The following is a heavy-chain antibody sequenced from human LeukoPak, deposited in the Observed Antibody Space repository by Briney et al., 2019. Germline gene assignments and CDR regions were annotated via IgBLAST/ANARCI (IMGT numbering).Heavy chain of an antibody. CDR3: AGTPVLMVYATFDY. J-gene: IGHJ4*02. CDR2: IIPIFGTA. Sequence: ASVKVSCKASGGTFSSYAISWVRQAPGQGLEWMGGIIPIFGTANYAQKFQGRVTITTGESTSTAYMELSSLRSEDTAVYYCAGTPVLMVYATFDYWGQGTLVTVSS. D-gene: IGHD2-8*01. V-gene: IGHV1-69*05. CDR1: GGTFSSYA.